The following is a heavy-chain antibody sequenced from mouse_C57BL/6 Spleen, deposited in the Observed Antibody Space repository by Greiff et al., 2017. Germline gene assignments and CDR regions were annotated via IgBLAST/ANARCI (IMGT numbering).Heavy chain of an antibody. V-gene: IGHV14-3*01. D-gene: IGHD3-2*02. CDR2: IDPANGNT. CDR3: AQTAQASADFDY. J-gene: IGHJ2*01. Sequence: EVQLVESVAELVRPGASVKLSCTASGFNIKNTYMHWVKQRPEQGLEWIGRIDPANGNTKYAPKFQGKATITADTSSNTAYLQLSSLTSEDTAIYYCAQTAQASADFDYWGQGTTLTVSS. CDR1: GFNIKNTY.